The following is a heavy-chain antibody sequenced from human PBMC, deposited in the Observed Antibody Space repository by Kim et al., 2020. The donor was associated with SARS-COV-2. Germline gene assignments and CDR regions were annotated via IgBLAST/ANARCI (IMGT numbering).Heavy chain of an antibody. Sequence: GGSLRLSCAASGFTFSSYAMHWVRQAPGKGLEWVAVISYDGSNKYYADSVKGRFTISRDNSKNTLYLQMNSLRAEDTAVYYCARDKHKQTYDFDYWGQGTLVTVSS. CDR3: ARDKHKQTYDFDY. CDR1: GFTFSSYA. J-gene: IGHJ4*02. V-gene: IGHV3-30*04. CDR2: ISYDGSNK. D-gene: IGHD3-22*01.